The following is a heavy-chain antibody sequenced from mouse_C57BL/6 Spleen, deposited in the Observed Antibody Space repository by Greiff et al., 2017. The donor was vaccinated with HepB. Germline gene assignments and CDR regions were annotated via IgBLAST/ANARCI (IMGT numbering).Heavy chain of an antibody. CDR2: ISDGGSYT. Sequence: EVQLVESGGGLVKPGGSLKLSCAASGFTFSSYAMSWVRQTPEKRLEWVATISDGGSYTYYPDNVKGRFTISRDNAKNNLYLQMSHLKSEETAMYYCARDLLTMGGIDYFDYWGQGTTLTVSS. D-gene: IGHD1-3*01. J-gene: IGHJ2*01. V-gene: IGHV5-4*01. CDR3: ARDLLTMGGIDYFDY. CDR1: GFTFSSYA.